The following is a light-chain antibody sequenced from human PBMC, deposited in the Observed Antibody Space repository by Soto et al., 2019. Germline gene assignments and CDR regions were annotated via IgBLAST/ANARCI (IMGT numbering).Light chain of an antibody. V-gene: IGKV3-20*01. CDR2: VAS. Sequence: EIVLTQSPGTLSLSPGERATLSCRASQSVSSSCLAWYQHKPGQAPRLLIYVASSRATGIPDRFSGSGSGTDFTLTISRLETEDFAVYYCQEYGSSPRTFGQGTKLEIK. CDR3: QEYGSSPRT. CDR1: QSVSSSC. J-gene: IGKJ2*02.